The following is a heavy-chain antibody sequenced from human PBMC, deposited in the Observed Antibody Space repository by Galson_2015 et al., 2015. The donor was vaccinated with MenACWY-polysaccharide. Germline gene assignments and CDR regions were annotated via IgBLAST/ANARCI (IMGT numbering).Heavy chain of an antibody. Sequence: SLRLSCAASGFTVSSNYMSWVRQAPGKGLEWVSIIYSDGTTYYAASVKGRFTISRHNFENTLYLQMNSLRAEDTALYYCARERGCTGNDYALDIWGQGTMVTVSS. CDR1: GFTVSSNY. CDR2: IYSDGTT. D-gene: IGHD5-12*01. J-gene: IGHJ3*02. V-gene: IGHV3-53*04. CDR3: ARERGCTGNDYALDI.